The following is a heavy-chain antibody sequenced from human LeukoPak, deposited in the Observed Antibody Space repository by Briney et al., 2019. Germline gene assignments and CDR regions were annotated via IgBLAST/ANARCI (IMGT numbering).Heavy chain of an antibody. Sequence: SETLSLTCTVSGVSISSGDYYWSWIRQPPGKGLEWIGYIYYSGSTYYNPSLKSRVTISVDTSKNQFSLKLSSVTAADTAVYYCARTMTTVTYDAFDIWGQGTMVTVSS. J-gene: IGHJ3*02. CDR2: IYYSGST. D-gene: IGHD4-17*01. CDR3: ARTMTTVTYDAFDI. V-gene: IGHV4-30-4*01. CDR1: GVSISSGDYY.